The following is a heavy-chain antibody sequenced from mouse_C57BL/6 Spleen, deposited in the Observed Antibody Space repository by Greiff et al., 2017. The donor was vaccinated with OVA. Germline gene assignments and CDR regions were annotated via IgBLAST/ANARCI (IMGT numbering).Heavy chain of an antibody. CDR2: IDPSDSYT. D-gene: IGHD1-1*01. CDR1: GYTFTSYW. J-gene: IGHJ2*01. V-gene: IGHV1-50*01. CDR3: ARRGATTGDFDY. Sequence: QVQLQQPGAELVMPGASVKLSCKASGYTFTSYWMQWVKQRPGQGLEWIGEIDPSDSYTNYNQKFKGKATLTVDTSSSTAYMQLSSLTSEDSAVYYCARRGATTGDFDYWGQGTTLTVSS.